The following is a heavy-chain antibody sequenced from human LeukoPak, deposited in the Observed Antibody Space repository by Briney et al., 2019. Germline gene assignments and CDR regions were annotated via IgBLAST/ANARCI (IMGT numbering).Heavy chain of an antibody. CDR2: IYYSGST. J-gene: IGHJ2*01. CDR3: AVTVTRDWYFDL. V-gene: IGHV4-30-4*01. CDR1: GGSISSGDYY. D-gene: IGHD4-17*01. Sequence: SQTLSLTCTVSGGSISSGDYYWSWIRQPPGKGLEWIGYIYYSGSTYYNPSLKSRVTISVDTSKNQFSQKLSSVTAADTAVYYCAVTVTRDWYFDLWGRGTLVTVSS.